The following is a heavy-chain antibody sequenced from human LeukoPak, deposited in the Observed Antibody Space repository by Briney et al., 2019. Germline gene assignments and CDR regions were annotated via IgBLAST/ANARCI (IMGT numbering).Heavy chain of an antibody. CDR1: GYSFASYGISYG. Sequence: GASVKVSCKASGYSFASYGISYGISWVRLAPGRGLERMGWLSAYSDNTNYAQKFQGRVTMTTGPSTSPMELSNLRSDDPADYYCAFCSSASCYQAPWFDPWGQGTLVTVSS. D-gene: IGHD2-2*01. CDR2: LSAYSDNT. CDR3: AFCSSASCYQAPWFDP. J-gene: IGHJ5*02. V-gene: IGHV1-18*01.